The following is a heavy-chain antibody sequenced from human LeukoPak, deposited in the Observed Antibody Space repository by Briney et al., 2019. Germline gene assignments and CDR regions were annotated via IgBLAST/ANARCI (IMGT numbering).Heavy chain of an antibody. CDR3: ARAYSGYENYYYYYYMDV. V-gene: IGHV3-64*01. J-gene: IGHJ6*03. CDR1: GFTFSSYA. CDR2: ISSNGGST. Sequence: GGSLRLSCAASGFTFSSYAMHWVRQAPGKGLEYVSAISSNGGSTYYANSVKGRFTISRDNSKNSLYLQMNSLRAEDTALYYCARAYSGYENYYYYYYMDVWGKGTTVTVSS. D-gene: IGHD5-12*01.